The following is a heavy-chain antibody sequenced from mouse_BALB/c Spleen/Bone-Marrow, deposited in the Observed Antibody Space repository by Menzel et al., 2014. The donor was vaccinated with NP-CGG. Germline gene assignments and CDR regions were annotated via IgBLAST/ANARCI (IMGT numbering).Heavy chain of an antibody. Sequence: VKLMESGTEVVRPGASVKLSCKASGYSFTTYWMNWVKQRPGQGLEWIGMIHPSDSETRLNQKFKDKATLTVDKSSSTAYMQLNSPTSEDSAVYYSAREKVYYGISWFAYWGQGTLVTVSA. CDR3: AREKVYYGISWFAY. CDR1: GYSFTTYW. V-gene: IGHV1-61*01. D-gene: IGHD2-1*01. CDR2: IHPSDSET. J-gene: IGHJ3*01.